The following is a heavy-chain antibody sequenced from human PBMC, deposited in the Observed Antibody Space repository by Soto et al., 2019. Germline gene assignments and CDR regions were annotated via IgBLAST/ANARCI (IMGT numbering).Heavy chain of an antibody. J-gene: IGHJ4*02. CDR3: ARLESHIQYADY. Sequence: ASVKVSCKASGYTFTSYGISWVRQAPGQGLEWMGIINPSGGSTSYAQKFQGRVTMTRDTSTSTVYMELSSLRSEDTAVYYCARLESHIQYADYWGQGTLVTVSS. V-gene: IGHV1-46*03. D-gene: IGHD4-4*01. CDR1: GYTFTSYG. CDR2: INPSGGST.